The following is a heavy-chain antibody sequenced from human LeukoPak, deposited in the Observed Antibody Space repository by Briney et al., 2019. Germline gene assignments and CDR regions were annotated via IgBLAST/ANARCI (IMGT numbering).Heavy chain of an antibody. D-gene: IGHD2-8*01. CDR3: ASVHYYGMEV. V-gene: IGHV3-11*01. CDR1: GFTFSDYY. J-gene: IGHJ6*02. CDR2: ISSSGRII. Sequence: GGSLRLSCAASGFTFSDYYMSWIRQAPGKGLEWVSYISSSGRIIYYADSVKGRFTISRDNAKNSLFLHMNSLRAEDTAVYYCASVHYYGMEVWGQGTTVTVSS.